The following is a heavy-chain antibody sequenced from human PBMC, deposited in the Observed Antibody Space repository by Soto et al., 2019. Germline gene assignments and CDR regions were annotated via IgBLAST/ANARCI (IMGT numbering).Heavy chain of an antibody. D-gene: IGHD1-7*01. CDR1: GGSISSGGYY. CDR3: AREGISVTTWDYYYYYGMAV. V-gene: IGHV4-31*03. J-gene: IGHJ6*02. CDR2: IYYSGST. Sequence: ALTCTVSGGSISSGGYYWSWIRQHPGNGQEWIGYIYYSGSTYYNPSLKSRVTISVDTSKNQFSLKLSSVTAADTAVYYCAREGISVTTWDYYYYYGMAVWGQWTTVSVAS.